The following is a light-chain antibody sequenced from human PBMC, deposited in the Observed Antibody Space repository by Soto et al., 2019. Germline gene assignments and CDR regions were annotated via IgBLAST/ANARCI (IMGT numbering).Light chain of an antibody. CDR3: QKYSRALPVFS. Sequence: EIVLTQSPGTLSLSPGERATLSCRASQSISSSYFAWYQQKPGQAPRLLIYGASSRTTGIPDRFSGSGSGTDFTLTISRLEPEDFAVYYCQKYSRALPVFSFGQGTKLEIK. CDR2: GAS. J-gene: IGKJ2*03. CDR1: QSISSSY. V-gene: IGKV3-20*01.